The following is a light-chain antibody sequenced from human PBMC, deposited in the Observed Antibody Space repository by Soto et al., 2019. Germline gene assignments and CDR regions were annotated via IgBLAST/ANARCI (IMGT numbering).Light chain of an antibody. CDR1: QSISSY. CDR2: AAA. J-gene: IGKJ3*01. V-gene: IGKV1-39*01. Sequence: DIQMTQSPSSLSASVGDRVTITCRASQSISSYLSWYQQQPGKAPNLLIYAAANLQSGVPSRYSGSGSGTDFTLTISSLQPEDFATYYCQQSFSTPFTFGPGTKVDIK. CDR3: QQSFSTPFT.